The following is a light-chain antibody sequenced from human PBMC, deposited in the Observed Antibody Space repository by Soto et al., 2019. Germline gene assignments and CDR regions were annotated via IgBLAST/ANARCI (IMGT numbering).Light chain of an antibody. CDR3: QQYGSSPSIT. J-gene: IGKJ5*01. Sequence: IVLPQSPAPLSFSPGERATLSCGASQSVSSSYLAWYQQKPGLAPRLLIYDASSRATGIPDRFSGSGSGTDFTLTISRLEPEDFAVYYCQQYGSSPSITFGQGTRLENK. CDR2: DAS. V-gene: IGKV3D-20*01. CDR1: QSVSSSY.